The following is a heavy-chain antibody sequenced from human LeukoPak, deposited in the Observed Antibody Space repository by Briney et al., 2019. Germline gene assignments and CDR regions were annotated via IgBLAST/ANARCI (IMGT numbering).Heavy chain of an antibody. D-gene: IGHD3-9*01. CDR3: ARHNGFDRGYYYYMDV. J-gene: IGHJ6*03. CDR1: GGFINSYY. Sequence: SGTLSLTCTVSGGFINSYYWSWIRQPAGKGLEWIGRVYTSGITNYNPSLKSRITMSVDTSKNQFSLKLTSVTAADTAVYYCARHNGFDRGYYYYMDVWGKGTTVTVSS. V-gene: IGHV4-4*07. CDR2: VYTSGIT.